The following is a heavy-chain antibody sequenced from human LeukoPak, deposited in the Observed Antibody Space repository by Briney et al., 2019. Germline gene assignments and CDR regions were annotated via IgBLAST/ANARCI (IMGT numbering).Heavy chain of an antibody. J-gene: IGHJ4*02. V-gene: IGHV3-74*01. CDR1: GFSFSSYW. Sequence: GGSLRLSCGPSGFSFSSYWMHWVRQAPGKGLMWVSRVNNDGSSTTYADSVEGRVTISRDNASNTLYLHMNSLRAEDTAVYYCARSSYPYYFDFWGQGTLVIVSS. D-gene: IGHD6-19*01. CDR3: ARSSYPYYFDF. CDR2: VNNDGSST.